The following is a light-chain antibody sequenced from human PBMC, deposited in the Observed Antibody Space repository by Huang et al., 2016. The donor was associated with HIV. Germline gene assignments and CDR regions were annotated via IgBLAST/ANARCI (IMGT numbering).Light chain of an antibody. Sequence: DIQMTQSPSTLSASVGDRVTITCRASQSISSWLAWYQQKPGKAPKVLIYDASNVESGVPSRCSGSRSGTEFTLTISSLQPDNVATYYCQQYNSYPITFGQGTRLEIK. CDR3: QQYNSYPIT. CDR1: QSISSW. CDR2: DAS. J-gene: IGKJ5*01. V-gene: IGKV1-5*01.